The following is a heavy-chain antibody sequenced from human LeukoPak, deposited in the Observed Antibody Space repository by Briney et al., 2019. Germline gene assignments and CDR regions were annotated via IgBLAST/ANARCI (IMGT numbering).Heavy chain of an antibody. V-gene: IGHV3-30*04. D-gene: IGHD6-19*01. CDR2: ISYDGSNK. J-gene: IGHJ4*02. CDR3: ARDPIAVAGYFDY. CDR1: GFTFSSYA. Sequence: GGSLRLSCAASGFTFSSYAMHWVRQAPGKGLEWVAVISYDGSNKYYADSVKGRFTISRDNSKNTLYLQMNSLRAEDTAVYYCARDPIAVAGYFDYWGPGTLVTVSS.